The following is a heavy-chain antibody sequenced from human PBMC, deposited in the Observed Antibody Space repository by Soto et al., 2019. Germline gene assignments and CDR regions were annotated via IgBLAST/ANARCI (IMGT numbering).Heavy chain of an antibody. CDR3: TRGIEFGSGYPRYYHDS. Sequence: EVQLVESGGGLVQPGGSLKLSCAASGFIFSDSALHWVRQASGTGLEWVGRIRRKANNYATTYAASVEGRFAISRDDSKNTAYLQMNSLKTEDTAIYSGTRGIEFGSGYPRYYHDSSGQETLVTVSS. V-gene: IGHV3-73*02. CDR1: GFIFSDSA. CDR2: IRRKANNYAT. J-gene: IGHJ4*02. D-gene: IGHD3-3*01.